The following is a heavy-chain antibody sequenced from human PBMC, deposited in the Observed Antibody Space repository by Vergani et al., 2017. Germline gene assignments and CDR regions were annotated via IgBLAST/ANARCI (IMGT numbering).Heavy chain of an antibody. D-gene: IGHD3-3*01. V-gene: IGHV3-33*01. J-gene: IGHJ6*02. CDR2: IWYDGSNK. Sequence: QVQLVESGGGVVQPGRSLRLSCAASGFTFSSYGMHWVRQAPGKGLEWVAVIWYDGSNKYYADSVKGRFTISRDNSKNTLYLQMNSLRAEDTAVYYCARDYLESYDFWSGYNLYYYYYGMDVWGQGTTVTVSS. CDR1: GFTFSSYG. CDR3: ARDYLESYDFWSGYNLYYYYYGMDV.